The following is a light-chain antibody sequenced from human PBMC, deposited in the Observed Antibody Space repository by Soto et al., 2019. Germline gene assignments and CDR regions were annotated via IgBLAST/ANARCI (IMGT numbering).Light chain of an antibody. J-gene: IGLJ1*01. V-gene: IGLV3-25*02. CDR3: QSTDSSGTYGV. CDR1: TLSNQY. Sequence: SSELTQPPSVSVSPGQTARITCSGDTLSNQYAFWYQQKPGQAPVLVMYKDSETPSGIPERFSGSSSGTTVTLTISGVQAEDEADYYCQSTDSSGTYGVFGTGTKVTVL. CDR2: KDS.